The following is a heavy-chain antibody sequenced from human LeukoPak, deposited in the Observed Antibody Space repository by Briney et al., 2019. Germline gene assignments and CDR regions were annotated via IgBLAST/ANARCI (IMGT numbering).Heavy chain of an antibody. CDR3: AKVTWNSWNEDC. J-gene: IGHJ4*02. CDR1: GFTFSNYA. D-gene: IGHD1-7*01. V-gene: IGHV3-23*01. CDR2: ISGSGDST. Sequence: GGSLRLSCEASGFTFSNYAMSWVRQAPGKGLGWVSAISGSGDSTYYADSVKGRFTISRDNSKNTLYPQMSSLRAEDTALYYCAKVTWNSWNEDCWGQGTLVTVSS.